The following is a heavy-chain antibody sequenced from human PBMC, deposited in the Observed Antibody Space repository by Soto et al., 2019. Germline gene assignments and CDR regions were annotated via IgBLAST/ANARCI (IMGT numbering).Heavy chain of an antibody. J-gene: IGHJ5*02. Sequence: PGGSLRLSCSASGFTFWNYAMHWVRQAPGKGLQYISAINSNGADTYYADPVKGRFTISRDNSKNTLHLQMSSLRPEDTAIYYCVKDTGGSGTWDWFDPWGQGTLVTVSS. CDR2: INSNGADT. CDR3: VKDTGGSGTWDWFDP. V-gene: IGHV3-64D*06. CDR1: GFTFWNYA. D-gene: IGHD3-10*01.